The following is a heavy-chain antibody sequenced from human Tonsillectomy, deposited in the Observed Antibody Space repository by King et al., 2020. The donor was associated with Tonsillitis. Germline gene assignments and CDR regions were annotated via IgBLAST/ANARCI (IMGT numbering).Heavy chain of an antibody. J-gene: IGHJ5*02. V-gene: IGHV3-21*01. Sequence: VQLVESGGGLGKPGGSLRLSCAASGFTFSSYSMNWVRQAPGKGLEWVSSISSSSSYIYYAESEKGRFTISRDNAKNSLYLQMNSLRAEDTAVYYCARDGTERSGNWFDPWGQGTLVTVSS. CDR1: GFTFSSYS. CDR3: ARDGTERSGNWFDP. CDR2: ISSSSSYI. D-gene: IGHD1-1*01.